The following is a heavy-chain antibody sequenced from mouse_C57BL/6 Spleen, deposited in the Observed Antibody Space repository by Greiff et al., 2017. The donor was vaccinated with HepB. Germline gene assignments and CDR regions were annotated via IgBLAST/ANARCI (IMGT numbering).Heavy chain of an antibody. CDR3: ARTRYYSRGYAMDY. J-gene: IGHJ4*01. V-gene: IGHV1-18*01. Sequence: EVKLMESGPELVKPGASVKIPCKASGYTFTDYNMDWVKQSHGKSLEWIGDINPNNGGTIYNQKFKGKATLTVDKSSSTAYMELRSLTSEDTAVYYCARTRYYSRGYAMDYWGQGTSVTVSS. D-gene: IGHD2-3*01. CDR1: GYTFTDYN. CDR2: INPNNGGT.